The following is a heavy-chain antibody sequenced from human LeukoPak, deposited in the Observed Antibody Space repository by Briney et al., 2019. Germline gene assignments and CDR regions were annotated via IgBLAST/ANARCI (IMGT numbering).Heavy chain of an antibody. CDR1: GFTVSSSY. J-gene: IGHJ4*02. Sequence: GSLRLSCAASGFTVSSSYISWVRQAPGKGLEWVSAIYSGGTTYYADSVRGRFTISRDNSKNTLYLQMNSLRAEDTAVYYCAKDRPYYDILTGDFDYWGQGTLVTVSS. V-gene: IGHV3-53*01. CDR2: IYSGGTT. CDR3: AKDRPYYDILTGDFDY. D-gene: IGHD3-9*01.